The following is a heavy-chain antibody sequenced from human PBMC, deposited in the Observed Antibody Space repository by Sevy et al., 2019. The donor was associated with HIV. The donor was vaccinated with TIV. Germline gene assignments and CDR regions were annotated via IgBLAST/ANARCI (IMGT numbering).Heavy chain of an antibody. J-gene: IGHJ4*02. D-gene: IGHD3-16*01. CDR2: IKRDGSQK. CDR3: FGRTN. V-gene: IGHV3-7*03. Sequence: GGSLRLSCTDSGLTFSNYWMHWVRQAPGKGLEWVATIKRDGSQKDYVDSVMGRFIISRDNAKSSVYLQMNSLRDEDAAVYYCFGRTNWGQGTLVTVSS. CDR1: GLTFSNYW.